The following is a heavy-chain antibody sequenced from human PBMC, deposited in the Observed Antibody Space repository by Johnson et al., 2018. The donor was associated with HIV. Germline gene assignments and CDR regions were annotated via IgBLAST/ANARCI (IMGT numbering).Heavy chain of an antibody. CDR1: GFTFDDYG. CDR2: INWNGGST. Sequence: VQLVESGGGVVRPGGSLRLSCAASGFTFDDYGMSWVRQAPGKGLEWVSGINWNGGSTGYADSVKGRFTISRDNAKNSLYLQMNGLRAEDTAVYYCARIGLPYYYGSGSYSHDAFDIWGRGTMVTVSS. V-gene: IGHV3-20*04. J-gene: IGHJ3*02. D-gene: IGHD3-10*01. CDR3: ARIGLPYYYGSGSYSHDAFDI.